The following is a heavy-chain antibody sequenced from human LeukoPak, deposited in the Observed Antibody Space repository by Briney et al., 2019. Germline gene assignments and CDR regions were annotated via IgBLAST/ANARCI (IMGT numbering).Heavy chain of an antibody. CDR3: ASLGTTVTRVDY. D-gene: IGHD4-17*01. V-gene: IGHV4-4*02. J-gene: IGHJ4*02. CDR1: GDSISSSTG. Sequence: SGTLSLTCVVSGDSISSSTGWNWVRQPPGKGLEWIGEMFHSGYTNYNPSLKSRVTISVDKSKNQFSLKLTSMTAADTAVYYCASLGTTVTRVDYWGQGTLVTVSS. CDR2: MFHSGYT.